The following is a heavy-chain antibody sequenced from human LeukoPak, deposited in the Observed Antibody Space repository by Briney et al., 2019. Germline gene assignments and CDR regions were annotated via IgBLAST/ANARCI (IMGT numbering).Heavy chain of an antibody. Sequence: ASVKVPCKASGYIFTVYYMHWLRQAPGQGLEWMGWINPHNGATGYAHKLQGRVTMTRDTSINTAYMELSGLTSDDTAVYFCARGPSSGAFDFWGQGTMVTVSS. J-gene: IGHJ3*01. CDR1: GYIFTVYY. CDR2: INPHNGAT. D-gene: IGHD6-6*01. V-gene: IGHV1-2*02. CDR3: ARGPSSGAFDF.